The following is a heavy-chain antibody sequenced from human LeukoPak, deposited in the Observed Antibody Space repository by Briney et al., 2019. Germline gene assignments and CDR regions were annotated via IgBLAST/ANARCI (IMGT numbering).Heavy chain of an antibody. D-gene: IGHD6-6*01. V-gene: IGHV3-9*01. CDR3: AKKSATSSSLDY. J-gene: IGHJ4*02. CDR1: GFNFPDSA. CDR2: ISWNSGTI. Sequence: PGRSLRLSCAASGFNFPDSAMHWVRQAPGKGLDWVSVISWNSGTIAYADSVKGRFIISRDNAKNSLYLQMNSLKHEDTALYYCAKKSATSSSLDYWGQGTLVTVSS.